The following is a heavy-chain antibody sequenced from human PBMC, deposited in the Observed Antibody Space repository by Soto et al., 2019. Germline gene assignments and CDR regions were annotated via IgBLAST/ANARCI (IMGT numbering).Heavy chain of an antibody. J-gene: IGHJ3*01. V-gene: IGHV5-10-1*01. CDR1: GYSFSDIL. D-gene: IGHD5-12*01. CDR3: ASAGAARGYNAFDV. Sequence: GESLKVSCEGCGYSFSDILIHVVRQMPGKGLEWMGRIDPGDSVTNYNPSFQGHVTMSADKSINTADLQWSSLKASDTAMYYCASAGAARGYNAFDVWGLGTMVT. CDR2: IDPGDSVT.